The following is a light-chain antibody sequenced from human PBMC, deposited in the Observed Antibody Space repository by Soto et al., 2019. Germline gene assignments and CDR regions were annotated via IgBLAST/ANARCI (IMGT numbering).Light chain of an antibody. J-gene: IGLJ2*01. CDR1: SSNIGSNT. CDR2: GN. V-gene: IGLV1-44*01. CDR3: AAWDDSLPGVL. Sequence: QSVLTQPPSVSETPGQRVTISCSGSSSNIGSNTVNWYQQLPGTAPKLLIFGNRRPSGVPDRFSGSKSGTSASLAISGLQSEDEAHYYCAAWDDSLPGVLFGGGTKVTVL.